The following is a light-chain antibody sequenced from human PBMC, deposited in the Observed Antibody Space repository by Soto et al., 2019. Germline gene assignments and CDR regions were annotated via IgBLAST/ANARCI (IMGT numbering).Light chain of an antibody. V-gene: IGKV1-5*01. CDR2: DAS. J-gene: IGKJ1*01. CDR1: QSIAIW. Sequence: DILLNQSPSTLSADVGDRVTITCRASQSIAIWLAWYHQKPGKAPKALIYDASRLESGVPSRFSGSGSGTEFTLTISSLQPDDFATYYCQKYGSYPWAFGHGTKVDIK. CDR3: QKYGSYPWA.